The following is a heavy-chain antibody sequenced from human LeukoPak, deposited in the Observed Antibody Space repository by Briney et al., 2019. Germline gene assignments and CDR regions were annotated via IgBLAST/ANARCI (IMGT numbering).Heavy chain of an antibody. CDR1: GFTFSSYG. CDR2: ISYDGSNK. Sequence: GGALRLSCAASGFTFSSYGMHWVRQAPGKGLEWVAVISYDGSNKYYAESVKGRFTISRDNSKNTLYLQMHRLRAEDTAVYYCAKDHAYGDYGWYFDLWGRGTLVTVSS. J-gene: IGHJ2*01. CDR3: AKDHAYGDYGWYFDL. D-gene: IGHD4-17*01. V-gene: IGHV3-30*18.